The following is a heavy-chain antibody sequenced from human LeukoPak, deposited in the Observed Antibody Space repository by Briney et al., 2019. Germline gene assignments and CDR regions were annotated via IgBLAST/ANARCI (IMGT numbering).Heavy chain of an antibody. CDR1: GFSFSNHS. J-gene: IGHJ4*02. Sequence: GGSLRLSCAASGFSFSNHSMNWVRQAPGKGLEWVSYISNSASAKYYAASVKGRFTISRDNGKNSLYLQMNSLRAEDTAVYYCARMSGSRLPGYWGQGTPVTVSS. CDR3: ARMSGSRLPGY. D-gene: IGHD3-3*01. CDR2: ISNSASAK. V-gene: IGHV3-48*01.